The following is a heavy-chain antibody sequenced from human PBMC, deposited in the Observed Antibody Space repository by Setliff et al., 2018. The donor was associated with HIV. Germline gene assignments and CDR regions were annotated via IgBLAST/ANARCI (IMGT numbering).Heavy chain of an antibody. Sequence: ASVKVSCKASGYTFTGYYMHWVRQAPGQGLEWVGRINPNSGGTNYAQKFQGRVTMTRDTPISTAYMELSRLRSDDTAVYYCARPSRGVTGTTYYYYMDVWGKGTTVTVSS. D-gene: IGHD1-7*01. J-gene: IGHJ6*03. CDR2: INPNSGGT. V-gene: IGHV1-2*06. CDR3: ARPSRGVTGTTYYYYMDV. CDR1: GYTFTGYY.